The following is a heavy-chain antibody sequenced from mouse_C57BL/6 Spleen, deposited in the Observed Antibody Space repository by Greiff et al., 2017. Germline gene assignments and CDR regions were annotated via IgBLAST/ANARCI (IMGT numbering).Heavy chain of an antibody. J-gene: IGHJ2*01. D-gene: IGHD1-1*01. CDR3: TEDYGRK. CDR2: IDPETGGT. V-gene: IGHV1-15*01. Sequence: VQLQQSGAELVRPGASVTLSCKASGYKFTDYEMHWVKQTTVHGLEWIGAIDPETGGTAYNQKFKGKAILTADKSSSTAYMGLRTLKSEVSDVYYCTEDYGRKWGQGTTLTVSS. CDR1: GYKFTDYE.